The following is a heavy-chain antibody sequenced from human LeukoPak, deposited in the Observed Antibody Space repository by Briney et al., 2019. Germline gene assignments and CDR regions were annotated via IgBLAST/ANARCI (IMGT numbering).Heavy chain of an antibody. Sequence: GESLKISCKGSGYSFTSYWIGWVRQMPGKGLGWMGIIYPGDSDTRYSPSFQGQVTISADKSISTAYLQWSSLKASDTAMYYCARHAAATYYDILTGYYPDYWGQGTLVTVSS. V-gene: IGHV5-51*01. J-gene: IGHJ4*02. D-gene: IGHD3-9*01. CDR1: GYSFTSYW. CDR3: ARHAAATYYDILTGYYPDY. CDR2: IYPGDSDT.